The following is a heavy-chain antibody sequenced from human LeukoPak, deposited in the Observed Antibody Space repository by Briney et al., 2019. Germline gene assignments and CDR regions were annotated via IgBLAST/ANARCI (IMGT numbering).Heavy chain of an antibody. D-gene: IGHD2-15*01. J-gene: IGHJ4*02. CDR1: GYTFTSYA. CDR3: ARDGGYCSGGSCYSRAFDY. V-gene: IGHV1-3*03. Sequence: ASVKVSCKASGYTFTSYAMHWVRQAPGQRLEWMGWINAGNGNTKYSQEFQGRVTITRDTSASTAYMELSSLRSEDMAVYYCARDGGYCSGGSCYSRAFDYWGQGTLVTVSS. CDR2: INAGNGNT.